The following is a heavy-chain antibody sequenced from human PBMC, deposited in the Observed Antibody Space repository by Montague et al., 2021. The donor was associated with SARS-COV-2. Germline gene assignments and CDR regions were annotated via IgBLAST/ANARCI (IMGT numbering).Heavy chain of an antibody. CDR2: IDWDDDK. Sequence: PALVKPTQTLTLTCTFSGFSLTTIGMCVSWIRQPPGKALEWLARIDWDDDKYYSTSLKTRLTISKDTSKNQVVLTMTNMDPVDTATYYCARIRYDILTGYQTLFDYWGQGTLVTVSS. J-gene: IGHJ4*02. V-gene: IGHV2-70*11. CDR1: GFSLTTIGMC. CDR3: ARIRYDILTGYQTLFDY. D-gene: IGHD3-9*01.